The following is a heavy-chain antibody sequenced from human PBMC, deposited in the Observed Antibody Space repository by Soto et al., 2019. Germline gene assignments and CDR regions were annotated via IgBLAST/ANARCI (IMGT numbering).Heavy chain of an antibody. CDR1: GLTFSRFA. J-gene: IGHJ4*02. Sequence: EVQLLESGGDLVQPGGSLRLSCVASGLTFSRFALRWVRQSPGKGLEWVSAISRGGGSTYYADSVKGRFTVSRDNSKNQLNLQMNNLRAEEKAVYDCTKFVFYGDSLVEYWGQGTLVTVSS. CDR3: TKFVFYGDSLVEY. V-gene: IGHV3-23*01. CDR2: ISRGGGST. D-gene: IGHD4-17*01.